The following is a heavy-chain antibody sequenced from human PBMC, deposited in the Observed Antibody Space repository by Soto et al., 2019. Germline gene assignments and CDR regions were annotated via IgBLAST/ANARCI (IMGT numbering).Heavy chain of an antibody. V-gene: IGHV3-33*05. D-gene: IGHD3-22*01. J-gene: IGHJ4*02. Sequence: PGGSLRLSCAASGFIFSDYGMHWVRQAPGKGLEWMAEISSDGNFQPYADSVRGRFTISRDNSKNTLSLQMSSLTADDTAVYHCARDADTSGYFSFFDKWGQGTLVTVSS. CDR2: ISSDGNFQ. CDR1: GFIFSDYG. CDR3: ARDADTSGYFSFFDK.